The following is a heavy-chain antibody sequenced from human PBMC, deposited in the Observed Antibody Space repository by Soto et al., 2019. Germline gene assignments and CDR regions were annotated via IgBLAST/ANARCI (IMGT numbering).Heavy chain of an antibody. J-gene: IGHJ6*02. CDR1: GFTFSSYG. Sequence: PGGSLRLSCAASGFTFSSYGMHWVRQAPGKGLEWVAVISYDGSNKYYADSVKGQFTISRDNSKNTLYLQMNSLRAEDTAVYYCAGITMVRGPRYYGMDVWGQGTTVTVS. CDR3: AGITMVRGPRYYGMDV. D-gene: IGHD3-10*01. CDR2: ISYDGSNK. V-gene: IGHV3-30*03.